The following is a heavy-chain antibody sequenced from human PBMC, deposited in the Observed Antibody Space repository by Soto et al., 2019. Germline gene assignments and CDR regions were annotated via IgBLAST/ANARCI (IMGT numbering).Heavy chain of an antibody. CDR1: GGSISSGGYY. D-gene: IGHD4-17*01. CDR2: IYYSRST. V-gene: IGHV4-31*03. CDR3: ARDPRDYGGNPYGMDV. J-gene: IGHJ6*02. Sequence: QVQLQESGPGLVKPSQTLSLTCTVSGGSISSGGYYWSWIRQHPGKGLEWIGYIYYSRSTYYNPSLKSRVTLSVDTSKNQFSLKLSSVTAADTAVYYCARDPRDYGGNPYGMDVWGQGTTVTVSS.